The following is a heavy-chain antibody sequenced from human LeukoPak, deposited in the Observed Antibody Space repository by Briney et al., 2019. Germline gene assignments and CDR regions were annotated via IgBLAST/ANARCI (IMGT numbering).Heavy chain of an antibody. Sequence: PSQTLSLTCTVSGGSISSGSYYWSWIRQPAGKGLEWIGRIYTSGSTNYNPSLKSRVTISVDTSKNQFSLKLSSVTAADTAVYYCARGVHCSSTSCYLNWFDPWGQGTLVTVSS. J-gene: IGHJ5*02. CDR1: GGSISSGSYY. D-gene: IGHD2-2*01. CDR2: IYTSGST. V-gene: IGHV4-61*02. CDR3: ARGVHCSSTSCYLNWFDP.